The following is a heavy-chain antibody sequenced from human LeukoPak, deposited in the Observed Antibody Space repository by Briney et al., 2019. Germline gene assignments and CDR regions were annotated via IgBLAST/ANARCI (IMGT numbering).Heavy chain of an antibody. J-gene: IGHJ6*03. CDR2: ISSSSSTI. V-gene: IGHV3-48*01. D-gene: IGHD6-19*01. Sequence: GGSLRLSCAASGFTFSSYSMNWVRQAPGKGLEWVSYISSSSSTIYYADSVKGRFTISRDNAKNSLYLQMNSLRAEDTAVYYCARDRRAVAGPHYYYYMDVWGKGTTVTISS. CDR1: GFTFSSYS. CDR3: ARDRRAVAGPHYYYYMDV.